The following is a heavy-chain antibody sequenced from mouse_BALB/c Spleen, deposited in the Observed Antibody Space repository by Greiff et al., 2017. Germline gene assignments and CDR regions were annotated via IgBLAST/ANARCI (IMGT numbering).Heavy chain of an antibody. CDR1: GYTFTDYY. Sequence: QVQLKQSGAELARPGASVKLSCKASGYTFTDYYINWVKQRTGQGLEWIGEIYPGSGNTYYNEKFKGKATLTADKSSSTAYMQLSSLTSEDSAVYFCARGTTEDYWGQGTTLTVSS. J-gene: IGHJ2*01. D-gene: IGHD1-1*01. CDR2: IYPGSGNT. V-gene: IGHV1-77*01. CDR3: ARGTTEDY.